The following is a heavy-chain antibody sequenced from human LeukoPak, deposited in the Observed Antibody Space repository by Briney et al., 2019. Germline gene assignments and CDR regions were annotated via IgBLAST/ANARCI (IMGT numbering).Heavy chain of an antibody. CDR1: GFTFDDYA. Sequence: GGSLRLSCAASGFTFDDYAMHWVRQAPGKGLEWVSGISWNSGSIGYADSVKGRFTISRDNAKNSLYLQMNSLRAEDTALYYCAKVLIEDYYGLGSWAIGFDYWGQGTLVTVSS. J-gene: IGHJ4*02. CDR2: ISWNSGSI. CDR3: AKVLIEDYYGLGSWAIGFDY. V-gene: IGHV3-9*01. D-gene: IGHD3-10*01.